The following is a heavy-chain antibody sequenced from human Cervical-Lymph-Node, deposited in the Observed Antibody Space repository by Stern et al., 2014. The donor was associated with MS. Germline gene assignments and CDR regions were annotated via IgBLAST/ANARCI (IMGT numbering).Heavy chain of an antibody. CDR2: IKSKADGGTT. V-gene: IGHV3-15*01. D-gene: IGHD3-22*01. CDR3: ARLNYFDSSGSSYYFHGLDV. Sequence: EVQLVESGGGLVKPGGSLRLSCAGSGFTFGNAWMTWVRQAPGKGLEWVGRIKSKADGGTTDYVAPVKGRFTSSRDDSKNTLFLQMNSLRTEDTGVCFCARLNYFDSSGSSYYFHGLDVWGQGTTVTVSS. J-gene: IGHJ6*02. CDR1: GFTFGNAW.